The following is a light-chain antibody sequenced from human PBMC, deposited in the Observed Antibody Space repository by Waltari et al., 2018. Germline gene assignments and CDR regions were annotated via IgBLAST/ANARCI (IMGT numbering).Light chain of an antibody. CDR1: QSVLSNSTGKSY. Sequence: DIVMAQSPDSLAVSLGERATINCGSSQSVLSNSTGKSYLAWYQQKPGQPPKLLIYWASTRESGVPDRFSGSGSGTDFTLTISSLQAEDVAVYYCQQYYDTPWTFGQGTKVEIK. J-gene: IGKJ1*01. V-gene: IGKV4-1*01. CDR2: WAS. CDR3: QQYYDTPWT.